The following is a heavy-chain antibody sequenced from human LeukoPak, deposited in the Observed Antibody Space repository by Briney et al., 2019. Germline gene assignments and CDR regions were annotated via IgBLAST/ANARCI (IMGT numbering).Heavy chain of an antibody. J-gene: IGHJ5*02. D-gene: IGHD6-6*01. CDR3: ARASSIAARFWFDP. Sequence: ASVKVSCKASGGTFGSYAISWVRQAPGQGLEWMGGINPIFGTANYAQKFQGRVTITADKSTSTAYMELSSLRSEDTAVYYCARASSIAARFWFDPWGQGTLVTVSS. V-gene: IGHV1-69*06. CDR2: INPIFGTA. CDR1: GGTFGSYA.